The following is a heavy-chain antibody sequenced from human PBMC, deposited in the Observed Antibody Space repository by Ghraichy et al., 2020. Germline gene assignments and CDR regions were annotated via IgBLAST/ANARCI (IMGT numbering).Heavy chain of an antibody. D-gene: IGHD3-22*01. CDR3: VRGYYYDTSGPKYYFDS. J-gene: IGHJ4*02. Sequence: GALRLSCAASGFIFSDSYMSWIRQAPGKGLEWIAYIRNSGATIYYRDSVKGRFTISRDNTKDLLYLHMNSLRADDTAVYYCVRGYYYDTSGPKYYFDSWGQGTLVTVSS. CDR2: IRNSGATI. V-gene: IGHV3-11*01. CDR1: GFIFSDSY.